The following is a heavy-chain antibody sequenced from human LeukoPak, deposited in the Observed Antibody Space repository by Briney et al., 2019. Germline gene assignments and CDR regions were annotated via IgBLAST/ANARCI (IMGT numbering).Heavy chain of an antibody. CDR1: GFTFSSYS. D-gene: IGHD2-2*01. J-gene: IGHJ4*02. CDR2: ISSSSSTI. Sequence: GGSLRLSCAASGFTFSSYSMNWVRQAPGKGLEWVSYISSSSSTIYYADSVKGRFTISRDNSKNTLYLQMNSLRAEDTAVYYCASGYCSSTSCTDYWGQGTLVTVSS. V-gene: IGHV3-48*01. CDR3: ASGYCSSTSCTDY.